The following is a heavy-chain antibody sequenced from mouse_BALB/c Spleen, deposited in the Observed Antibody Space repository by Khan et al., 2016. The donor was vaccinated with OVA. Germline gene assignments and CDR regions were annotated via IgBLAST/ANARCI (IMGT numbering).Heavy chain of an antibody. V-gene: IGHV5-6*01. J-gene: IGHJ4*01. CDR2: ISSSGTFT. CDR1: GFTFSSYG. D-gene: IGHD1-2*01. Sequence: EVELVESGGDLVKPGGSLKLSCAASGFTFSSYGMSWVRQTPDKRLEWVATISSSGTFTYYPDSVKGRFTISRDNAKNALYIQMSRLKSGDTAMYFCARSITTAKGDYCAMDYWGQGTSVTVSS. CDR3: ARSITTAKGDYCAMDY.